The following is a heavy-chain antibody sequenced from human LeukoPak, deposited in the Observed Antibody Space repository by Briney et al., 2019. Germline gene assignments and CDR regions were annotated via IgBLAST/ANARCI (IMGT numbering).Heavy chain of an antibody. CDR1: GGSISSYY. Sequence: SETLSLTCTVSGGSISSYYWSWIRQPPGKGLEWIGYIYYSGSTNYNPSLKSRVTISVDTSKNQFSLKLSSVTAADTAVYYCARVHGDCSSTSCYTGVDYWGQGTLVTVSS. CDR2: IYYSGST. D-gene: IGHD2-2*02. V-gene: IGHV4-59*12. CDR3: ARVHGDCSSTSCYTGVDY. J-gene: IGHJ4*02.